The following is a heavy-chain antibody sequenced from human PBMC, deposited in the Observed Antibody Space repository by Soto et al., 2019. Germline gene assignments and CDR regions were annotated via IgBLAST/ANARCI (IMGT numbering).Heavy chain of an antibody. CDR2: HVPVFGTA. Sequence: QVQLVQSGAEVKKPGSSVKVSCKASGGTFSSLAISWVLQAPGQGLEWMGGHVPVFGTANYAQKFQDRVTITADKSTSTSYMELSSLRSEDTAVYYCARSPGVFDYWGQGTLVTVSS. J-gene: IGHJ4*02. CDR1: GGTFSSLA. V-gene: IGHV1-69*06. D-gene: IGHD3-10*01. CDR3: ARSPGVFDY.